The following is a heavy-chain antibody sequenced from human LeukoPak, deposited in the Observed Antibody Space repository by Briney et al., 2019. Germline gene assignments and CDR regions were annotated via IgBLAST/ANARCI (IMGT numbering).Heavy chain of an antibody. J-gene: IGHJ3*02. CDR2: INHSGST. CDR3: ARGHPYSGSYYVRGAFDI. Sequence: ETLSLTCAVYGGSFSGYYWSWIRPPPGKGLEWIGEINHSGSTNYNPSLKRRVTISVDTSKNQFSLKLSSVTAAYTAVYYCARGHPYSGSYYVRGAFDIWGQGTMVTVSS. V-gene: IGHV4-34*01. CDR1: GGSFSGYY. D-gene: IGHD1-26*01.